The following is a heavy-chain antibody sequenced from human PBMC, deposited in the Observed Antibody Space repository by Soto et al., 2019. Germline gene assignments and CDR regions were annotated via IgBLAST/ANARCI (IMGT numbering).Heavy chain of an antibody. J-gene: IGHJ4*02. CDR1: GFTCSSYA. Sequence: GGSLRLSCAASGFTCSSYAMHWVRQAPGKGLEWVAVISYDGSNKYYADSVKGRFTISRDNSKNTLYLQMNSLRAEDTAVYYCAGVLMVYEYYFDYWGQGTLVTVSS. D-gene: IGHD2-8*01. CDR3: AGVLMVYEYYFDY. V-gene: IGHV3-30-3*01. CDR2: ISYDGSNK.